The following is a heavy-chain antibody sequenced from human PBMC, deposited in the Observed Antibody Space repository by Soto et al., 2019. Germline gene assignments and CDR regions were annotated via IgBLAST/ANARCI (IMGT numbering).Heavy chain of an antibody. CDR2: IIPILGIA. D-gene: IGHD6-19*01. Sequence: QVQLVQSGAEVKKPGSSVKVSCKASGGTFSSYTISWVRQAPGQGLEWMGRIIPILGIANYAQKFQGRVTITAEKSTSTAYRELSSLRSEDTAVYYCARDASSGWYVEYYWGQGTLVTVSS. J-gene: IGHJ4*02. V-gene: IGHV1-69*08. CDR1: GGTFSSYT. CDR3: ARDASSGWYVEYY.